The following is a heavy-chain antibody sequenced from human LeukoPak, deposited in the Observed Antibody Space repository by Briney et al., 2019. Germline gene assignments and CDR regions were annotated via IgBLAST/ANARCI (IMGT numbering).Heavy chain of an antibody. CDR2: ISGSGGST. CDR1: GFTFSGYA. J-gene: IGHJ4*02. D-gene: IGHD5-24*01. Sequence: GGSLRLSCAASGFTFSGYAMSWVRQAPGKGLEWVSTISGSGGSTYYADSVKGRFTISRDNSKNTLNLQMNSLRAEDTAVYYCAKDNVEMATITLDYWGQGTLVTVSS. V-gene: IGHV3-23*01. CDR3: AKDNVEMATITLDY.